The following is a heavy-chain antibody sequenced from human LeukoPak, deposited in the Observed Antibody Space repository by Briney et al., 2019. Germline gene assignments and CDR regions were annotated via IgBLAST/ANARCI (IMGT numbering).Heavy chain of an antibody. CDR3: ARGDWFPFDY. J-gene: IGHJ4*02. V-gene: IGHV4-39*07. CDR1: GGSISSSSYY. Sequence: SETLSRTCTVSGGSISSSSYYWGWIRQPPGKGLEWIGSIYYSGSTYYNPSLKSRVTISVDTSKNQFSLKLSSVTAADTAVYYCARGDWFPFDYWGQGTLVTVSS. CDR2: IYYSGST. D-gene: IGHD3-9*01.